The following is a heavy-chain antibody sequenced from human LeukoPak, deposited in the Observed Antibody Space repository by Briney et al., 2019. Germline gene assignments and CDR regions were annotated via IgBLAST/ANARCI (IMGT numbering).Heavy chain of an antibody. J-gene: IGHJ3*02. CDR3: ARDGADGGNWGAFDI. CDR2: ISSSGGTT. Sequence: KPGGSLRLSCAASGFTFSGYYMSWIRQAPGKGLEWISHISSSGGTTYYTDSVQGRFTISRDNAKNSLFLQMDSLRDDDTAVYYCARDGADGGNWGAFDIWGQGTMVTVSS. CDR1: GFTFSGYY. D-gene: IGHD4-23*01. V-gene: IGHV3-11*01.